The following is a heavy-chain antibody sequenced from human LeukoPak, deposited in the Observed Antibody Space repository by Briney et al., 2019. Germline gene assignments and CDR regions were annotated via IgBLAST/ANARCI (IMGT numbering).Heavy chain of an antibody. V-gene: IGHV3-15*01. CDR1: VFTFSNAW. J-gene: IGHJ4*02. CDR3: TTDGSPLLWFGELLYPSFDY. CDR2: IKSKTDGGTT. D-gene: IGHD3-10*01. Sequence: GGSLRLSCAASVFTFSNAWMSWVRQAPGKGLEWVGRIKSKTDGGTTDYAAPVKGRFTISRDDSKNTPYLQMNSLKTEDTAVYYCTTDGSPLLWFGELLYPSFDYWGQGTLVTVSS.